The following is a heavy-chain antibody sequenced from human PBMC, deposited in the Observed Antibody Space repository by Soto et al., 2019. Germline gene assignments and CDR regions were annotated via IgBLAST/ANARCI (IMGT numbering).Heavy chain of an antibody. CDR3: ARVYSFYRSYYYGIYL. CDR1: GSPFTHYG. Sequence: SSVKVSCKSSGSPFTHYGITWVRQAPVQGLEWMGWISPFNGNTNYGQTFQGRVTLTTDTSTSTVYMELRSLRSDDTAVYYCARVYSFYRSYYYGIYLCGKGT. V-gene: IGHV1-18*01. CDR2: ISPFNGNT. J-gene: IGHJ6*04. D-gene: IGHD2-15*01.